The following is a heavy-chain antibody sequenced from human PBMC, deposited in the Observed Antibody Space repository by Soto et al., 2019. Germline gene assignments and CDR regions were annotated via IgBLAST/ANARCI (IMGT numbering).Heavy chain of an antibody. J-gene: IGHJ5*02. CDR3: ARYGSGSSVWFDP. V-gene: IGHV4-59*01. D-gene: IGHD3-10*01. Sequence: SETLSLTCTVSGGSMSSYYWSWIRQPPGKGLEWIGYIYYSGSTIYNPSLKSRVTISVDTSKNQFSLKLSSVTAADTAVYYCARYGSGSSVWFDPWGQGTLVTAPQ. CDR1: GGSMSSYY. CDR2: IYYSGST.